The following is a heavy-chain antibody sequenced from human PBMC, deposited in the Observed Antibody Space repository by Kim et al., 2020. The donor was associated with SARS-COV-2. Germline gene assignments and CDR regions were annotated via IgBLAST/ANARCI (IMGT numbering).Heavy chain of an antibody. CDR2: IRNKANNYAT. CDR3: VRQGGDY. V-gene: IGHV3-73*01. Sequence: GGSLKLSCAVSGFTFSDSGIHWVRQASGRGLEWVGHIRNKANNYATRYAASVKGRFTISRDDSKNTAFLQMNSLKTEDTAVYYCVRQGGDYWGQGTLVTV. D-gene: IGHD3-16*01. J-gene: IGHJ4*02. CDR1: GFTFSDSG.